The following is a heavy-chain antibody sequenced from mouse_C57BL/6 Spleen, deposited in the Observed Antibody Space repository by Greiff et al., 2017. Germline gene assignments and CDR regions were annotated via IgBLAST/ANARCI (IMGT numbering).Heavy chain of an antibody. CDR1: GYAFTHYL. CDR3: ARSHYYGSNWYFDV. D-gene: IGHD1-1*01. J-gene: IGHJ1*03. V-gene: IGHV1-54*01. Sequence: QVQLQQSGAELVRPGTSVKVSCKASGYAFTHYLIEWVKQRPGQGLEWIGVINPGSGGTNSNAKFKGKETLTADKSSSTAYMQLSSLTSEDSAVYFCARSHYYGSNWYFDVWGTGTTVTVSS. CDR2: INPGSGGT.